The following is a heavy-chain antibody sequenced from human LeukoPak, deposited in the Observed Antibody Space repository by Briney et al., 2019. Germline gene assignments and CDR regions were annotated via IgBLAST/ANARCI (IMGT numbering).Heavy chain of an antibody. CDR3: ARAGFYGGNSLGTKSSTVFDY. D-gene: IGHD4-23*01. V-gene: IGHV3-21*01. J-gene: IGHJ4*02. CDR2: ISSSSSYI. CDR1: GGSFSGYY. Sequence: ETLSLTCAVYGGSFSGYYWSWIRQPPGKGLEWVSSISSSSSYIYYADSVKGRFTISRDNAKNSLYPQMNSLRAEDTAVYYCARAGFYGGNSLGTKSSTVFDYWGQGTLVTVSS.